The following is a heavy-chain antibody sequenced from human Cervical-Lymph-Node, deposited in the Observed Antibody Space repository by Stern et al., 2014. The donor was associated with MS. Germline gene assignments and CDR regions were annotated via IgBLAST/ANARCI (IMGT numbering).Heavy chain of an antibody. Sequence: QVQLVQSGGGVVQPGRSLRLSCAASGFSFSRYAMHWVRQAPGKGLEWVALIWYDGSNPYYADSVTCRFTISRDNFKNTLYLQMNSLRAEDTAVYYCASAYSSSHYYFDYWGQGTLVTVSS. CDR3: ASAYSSSHYYFDY. CDR1: GFSFSRYA. CDR2: IWYDGSNP. D-gene: IGHD6-13*01. V-gene: IGHV3-33*01. J-gene: IGHJ4*02.